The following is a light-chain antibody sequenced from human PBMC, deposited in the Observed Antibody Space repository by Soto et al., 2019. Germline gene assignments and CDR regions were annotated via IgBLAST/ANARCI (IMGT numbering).Light chain of an antibody. CDR1: SSYVGGYNY. J-gene: IGLJ1*01. Sequence: QSALTQPASVSGSPGQSITISCTGTSSYVGGYNYVSWDQHHPGKAPKLIIYDVSNRPSGVSIRFSGSKSDNTASLTISGLQPEDEADYHCSSYTTSNTRQIVFGTGTKLTVL. V-gene: IGLV2-14*03. CDR2: DVS. CDR3: SSYTTSNTRQIV.